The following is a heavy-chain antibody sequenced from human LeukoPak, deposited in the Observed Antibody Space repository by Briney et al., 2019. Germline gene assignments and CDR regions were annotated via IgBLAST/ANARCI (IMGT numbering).Heavy chain of an antibody. D-gene: IGHD4-17*01. J-gene: IGHJ4*02. CDR3: ARVDYGDGYFDY. Sequence: GASVRVSCKASGYTFTSYGISWVRQAPRQGLEWMGWISAYNGNTNYAQKLQGRVTMTTDTSTGTAYMELRSLRSDDTAVYYCARVDYGDGYFDYWGQGTLVTVSS. CDR1: GYTFTSYG. V-gene: IGHV1-18*01. CDR2: ISAYNGNT.